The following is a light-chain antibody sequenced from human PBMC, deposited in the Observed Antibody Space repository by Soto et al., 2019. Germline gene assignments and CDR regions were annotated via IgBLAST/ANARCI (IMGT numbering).Light chain of an antibody. CDR2: GAS. V-gene: IGKV3-20*01. CDR1: QSVSSNY. Sequence: IVLTQSPDILSLSPGESATLSCRASQSVSSNYLAWYQQKPGRAPRLLIYGASNRATGIPDRFSGSVSGTDYSLSISRLESEGFAVFSCQQYSYSITFGQGTRLEIE. CDR3: QQYSYSIT. J-gene: IGKJ5*01.